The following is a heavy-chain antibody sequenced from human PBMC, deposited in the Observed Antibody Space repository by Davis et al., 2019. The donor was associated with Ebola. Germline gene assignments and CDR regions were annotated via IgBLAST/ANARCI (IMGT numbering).Heavy chain of an antibody. D-gene: IGHD3-10*01. CDR3: TAYGSGSYYGGVFDY. V-gene: IGHV3-30*03. CDR2: ISYDGSNK. Sequence: GGSLRLSCAASGFTFSSYGMHWVRQAPGKGLEWVAVISYDGSNKYYADSVKGRFTISRDNSRNTLYLQMNSLTAEDTAVYYCTAYGSGSYYGGVFDYWGQGTLVTVSS. CDR1: GFTFSSYG. J-gene: IGHJ4*02.